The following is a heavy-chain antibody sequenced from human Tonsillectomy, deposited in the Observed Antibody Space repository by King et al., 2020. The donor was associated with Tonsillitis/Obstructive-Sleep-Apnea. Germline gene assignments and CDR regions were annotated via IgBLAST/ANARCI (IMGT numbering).Heavy chain of an antibody. V-gene: IGHV3-23*04. CDR3: AKGSYDFDY. Sequence: VQLVESGGGLVQPGGSLRLSCAASGFTFSTYAMSWVRQAPGKGLEWVSGFGASGGTTYYADSVKGRFTISRDNSKNTLYLQMNSLRAEDTAVYYCAKGSYDFDYWGQGTLVTVSS. CDR1: GFTFSTYA. D-gene: IGHD3-16*02. CDR2: FGASGGTT. J-gene: IGHJ4*02.